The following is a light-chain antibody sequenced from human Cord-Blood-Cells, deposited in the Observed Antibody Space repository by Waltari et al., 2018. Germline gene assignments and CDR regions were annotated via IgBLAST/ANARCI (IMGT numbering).Light chain of an antibody. J-gene: IGLJ2*01. CDR1: SSNIGAVSD. Sequence: QSVLTQPPSVSGAPGQRVTISCTGSSSNIGAVSDVHLYQQLPGTAPKLLIYGNSNRPSGVPDRFSGSKSGTSASLAITGLQAEDEADYYCQSYDSSLSVYVVFGGGTKLTVL. CDR2: GNS. V-gene: IGLV1-40*01. CDR3: QSYDSSLSVYVV.